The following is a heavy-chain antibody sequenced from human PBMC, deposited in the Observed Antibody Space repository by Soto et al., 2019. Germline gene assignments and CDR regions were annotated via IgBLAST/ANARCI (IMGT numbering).Heavy chain of an antibody. Sequence: PSETLSLTCTVSGDSISSSSYYWGWIRQPPGKGLEWIGSIYYSGRTYYNPSLKSRVTISQDTSKSQFSLKLSSVTAADTAVYYCARLPYGSGSAFDYWGQGILVT. CDR3: ARLPYGSGSAFDY. J-gene: IGHJ4*02. D-gene: IGHD3-10*01. V-gene: IGHV4-39*01. CDR2: IYYSGRT. CDR1: GDSISSSSYY.